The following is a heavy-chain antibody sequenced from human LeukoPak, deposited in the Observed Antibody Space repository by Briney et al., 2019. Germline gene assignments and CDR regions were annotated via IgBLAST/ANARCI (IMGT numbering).Heavy chain of an antibody. Sequence: GGSLRLSCAASGFTFSSYAMSWVRQAPGKGLEWVSAISGSGGSTYYADSVKGRFTISRDNSKNTLYLQMNSLRAEDTAVYYCAKETRLVTMIVVATSYFDYWGQGTLVTVSS. CDR2: ISGSGGST. D-gene: IGHD3-22*01. J-gene: IGHJ4*02. V-gene: IGHV3-23*01. CDR1: GFTFSSYA. CDR3: AKETRLVTMIVVATSYFDY.